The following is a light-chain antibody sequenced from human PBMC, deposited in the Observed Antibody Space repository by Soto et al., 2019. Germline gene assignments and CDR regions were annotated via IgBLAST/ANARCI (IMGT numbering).Light chain of an antibody. CDR3: QQHSNWPLT. CDR1: QSVSSY. V-gene: IGKV3-11*01. CDR2: AAS. J-gene: IGKJ4*01. Sequence: EIVLTQSPATLSLSPGEGVTLSCRASQSVSSYLLCYQQKPGQPPRLLIYAASNRATGIPARFSGSGSGTDFTLTISSLEPEDSAVYYCQQHSNWPLTFGGGTKVEIK.